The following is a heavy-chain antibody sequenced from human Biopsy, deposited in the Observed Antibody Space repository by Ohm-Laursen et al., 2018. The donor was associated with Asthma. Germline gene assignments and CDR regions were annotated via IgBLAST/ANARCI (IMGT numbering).Heavy chain of an antibody. V-gene: IGHV3-30*03. CDR3: ARGKTWGRSYYFDY. CDR2: ISYEGSNK. D-gene: IGHD6-6*01. J-gene: IGHJ4*02. Sequence: SLRLSCSASGFTFSNYAMHWVRQAPGKGLEWVALISYEGSNKHYAESVKGRITISRDNSKSTLYLQMNSLRAEDTAVYYCARGKTWGRSYYFDYWGQGTLVTVSS. CDR1: GFTFSNYA.